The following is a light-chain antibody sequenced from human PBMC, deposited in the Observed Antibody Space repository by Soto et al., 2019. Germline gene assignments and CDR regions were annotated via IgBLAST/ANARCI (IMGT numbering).Light chain of an antibody. CDR1: QSVSSSY. V-gene: IGKV3-20*01. CDR3: QQYFSYPLT. CDR2: GAS. J-gene: IGKJ4*01. Sequence: EIVLTQSPGTLSLSPGERATLSCRASQSVSSSYLAWYQQKPGQAPRQLIYGASSRATGIPDRFSGSGSGTDFTLTITRLEPEDFAVYYCQQYFSYPLTFGGGTKVEIK.